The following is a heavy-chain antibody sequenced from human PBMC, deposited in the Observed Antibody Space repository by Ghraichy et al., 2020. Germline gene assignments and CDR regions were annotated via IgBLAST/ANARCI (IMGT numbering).Heavy chain of an antibody. J-gene: IGHJ4*02. CDR2: INPNSGGT. V-gene: IGHV1-2*06. Sequence: ASVKVSCKASGYTFTGYYMHWVRQAPGQRLEWMGRINPNSGGTDYAQRFQGRVTMTRDTSISTAYMELSRLRSDDTAVYYCARDLEYQGIDYWGQGTLVTVSS. D-gene: IGHD2-2*01. CDR3: ARDLEYQGIDY. CDR1: GYTFTGYY.